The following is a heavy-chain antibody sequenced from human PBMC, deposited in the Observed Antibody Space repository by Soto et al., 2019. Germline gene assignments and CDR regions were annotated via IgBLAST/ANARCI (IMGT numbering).Heavy chain of an antibody. V-gene: IGHV3-43*01. CDR2: ITWDGGST. J-gene: IGHJ6*02. CDR1: GFTFDDYS. CDR3: AKDVISTAGNYYYYGMDV. D-gene: IGHD6-13*01. Sequence: DVQLVESGGVVVQPGGSLRLSCAAFGFTFDDYSMHWVRQAPGKGLEWVSVITWDGGSTHYADSVKGRFTISRDNSKNSLFLQMDSLRAEDTALYYCAKDVISTAGNYYYYGMDVWGQGTTVTVSS.